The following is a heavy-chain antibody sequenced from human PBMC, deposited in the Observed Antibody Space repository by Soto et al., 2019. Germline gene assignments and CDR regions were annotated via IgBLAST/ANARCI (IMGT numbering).Heavy chain of an antibody. D-gene: IGHD3-22*01. CDR3: ARDADYPDGTGYYRAWWYYPIDV. J-gene: IGHJ6*02. V-gene: IGHV3-23*01. Sequence: EVQLLESGGALVQSGGSLRLSCAASGFTFNTYAMGWVRQAPGKGLQWVSSISSSGDSTYYRESVKGRFTISRDNSKNTLYVQMTSLRVEDTAVYYCARDADYPDGTGYYRAWWYYPIDVWGHGTTVTVSS. CDR2: ISSSGDST. CDR1: GFTFNTYA.